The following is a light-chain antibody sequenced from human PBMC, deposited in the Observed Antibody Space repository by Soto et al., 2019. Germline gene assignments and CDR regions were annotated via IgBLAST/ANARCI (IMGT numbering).Light chain of an antibody. Sequence: QSVLTQPPSASGTPGQRVTISCSGSSSNIGSNYEYWYQQLPGTAPKLLIYTNNQRPSGVPDRFSGSKSGTSASLAISGLRSEDEADYYCAAWDDSLSVLFGGGTKLTVL. J-gene: IGLJ2*01. CDR3: AAWDDSLSVL. V-gene: IGLV1-47*01. CDR2: TNN. CDR1: SSNIGSNY.